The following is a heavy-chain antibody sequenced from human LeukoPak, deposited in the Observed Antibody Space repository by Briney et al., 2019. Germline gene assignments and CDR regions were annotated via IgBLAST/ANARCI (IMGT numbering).Heavy chain of an antibody. V-gene: IGHV4-4*07. Sequence: SETLSLTCTVSGGSISSYYRSWIRQPAGKGLEWIGRIYTSGSTNYNPSLKSRVTMSVDTSKNQFSLKLSSVTAADTAVYYCARVDSGSYYGEDYFDYWGQGTLVTVSS. D-gene: IGHD1-26*01. CDR1: GGSISSYY. CDR3: ARVDSGSYYGEDYFDY. CDR2: IYTSGST. J-gene: IGHJ4*02.